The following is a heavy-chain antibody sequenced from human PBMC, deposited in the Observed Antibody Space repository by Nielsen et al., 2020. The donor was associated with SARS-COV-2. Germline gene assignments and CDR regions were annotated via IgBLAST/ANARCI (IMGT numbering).Heavy chain of an antibody. Sequence: ESLKISCAASGFTFSSYSMNWARQAPGKGLEWVSSISSSSSYIYYADSVKGRFTISRDNAKNSLYLQMNSLRAEDTAVYYCARDNPFTVWFGELTGRNAMDVWGQGTTVTVSS. D-gene: IGHD3-10*01. CDR2: ISSSSSYI. V-gene: IGHV3-21*01. J-gene: IGHJ6*02. CDR3: ARDNPFTVWFGELTGRNAMDV. CDR1: GFTFSSYS.